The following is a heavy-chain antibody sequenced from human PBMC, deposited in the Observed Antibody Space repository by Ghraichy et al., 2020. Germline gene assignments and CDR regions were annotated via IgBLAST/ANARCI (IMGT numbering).Heavy chain of an antibody. CDR2: ISGSGGST. CDR1: GFTFSSYA. Sequence: GGYLRLSCAASGFTFSSYAMSWVRQAPGKGLEWVSAISGSGGSTYYADSVKGRFTISRDNSKNTLYLQMNSLRAEDTAVYYCAKDTSRGMIVVVITTAFDIWGQGTMVTVSS. CDR3: AKDTSRGMIVVVITTAFDI. D-gene: IGHD3-22*01. J-gene: IGHJ3*02. V-gene: IGHV3-23*01.